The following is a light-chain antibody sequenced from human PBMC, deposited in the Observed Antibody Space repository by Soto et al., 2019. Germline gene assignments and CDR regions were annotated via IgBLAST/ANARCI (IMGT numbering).Light chain of an antibody. CDR2: GAS. V-gene: IGKV3-15*01. Sequence: EIVMTQSPATLSVSPGERATLSCRASQSVSSNLAWYQQKPGQAPRLLIYGASTRATGIPARLSGSGSGTEFTLTISSLQAEDVAVYYCQQYYSTRPLTFGGGTKVDIK. CDR3: QQYYSTRPLT. J-gene: IGKJ4*01. CDR1: QSVSSN.